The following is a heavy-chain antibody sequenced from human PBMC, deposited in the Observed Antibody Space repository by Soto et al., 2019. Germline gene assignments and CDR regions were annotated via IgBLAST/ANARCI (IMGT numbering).Heavy chain of an antibody. CDR1: GGSISSGGYY. Sequence: SETLSLTCTVSGGSISSGGYYWSWIRQHPGKGLEWIGYIYYSGITYYNPSLKSRVTISVDTSKNQFSLKLSSVTAADTAVYYCARDWASGLDYWGQGTLVTVSS. J-gene: IGHJ4*02. D-gene: IGHD7-27*01. CDR3: ARDWASGLDY. CDR2: IYYSGIT. V-gene: IGHV4-31*03.